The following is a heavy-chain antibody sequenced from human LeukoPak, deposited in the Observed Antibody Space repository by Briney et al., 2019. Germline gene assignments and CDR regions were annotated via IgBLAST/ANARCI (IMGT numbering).Heavy chain of an antibody. Sequence: GASVKVSCKASGYTFTSYGNSWVRQAPGQGLEWMGWISAYNGNTNYAQKLQGRVTMTTDTSTSTAYMELRSLRSDDTAVYYCARGVVPAATGYYYYYMDVWGKGTTVTVSS. CDR1: GYTFTSYG. CDR3: ARGVVPAATGYYYYYMDV. J-gene: IGHJ6*03. CDR2: ISAYNGNT. D-gene: IGHD2-2*01. V-gene: IGHV1-18*01.